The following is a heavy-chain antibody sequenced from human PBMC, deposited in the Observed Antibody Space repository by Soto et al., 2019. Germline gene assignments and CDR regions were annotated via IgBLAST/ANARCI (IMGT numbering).Heavy chain of an antibody. D-gene: IGHD2-15*01. CDR3: AKDLDIVVVVAALDV. CDR2: ISGSGGST. Sequence: PGGSLRLSCAASGFTFSSYAMSWVRQAPGKGLEWVSAISGSGGSTYYADSVKGRFTISRDNSKNTLYLQMSSLRAEDTAVYYCAKDLDIVVVVAALDVWGKGTTVTVSS. CDR1: GFTFSSYA. J-gene: IGHJ6*04. V-gene: IGHV3-23*01.